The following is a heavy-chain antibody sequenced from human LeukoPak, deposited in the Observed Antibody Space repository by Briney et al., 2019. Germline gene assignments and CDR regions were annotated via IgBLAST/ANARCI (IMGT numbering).Heavy chain of an antibody. V-gene: IGHV3-30*02. Sequence: PGGSLRLSCAASAFIFSSYGMHWVRQAPGKGLQWVAFIRYDGSNKYYADSLKGRFTISKDNSRNTLYLQMNSLRAEDTAVYYCATDLGLWFGELLSPFDYWGQGTLVTVSS. CDR3: ATDLGLWFGELLSPFDY. D-gene: IGHD3-10*01. CDR1: AFIFSSYG. CDR2: IRYDGSNK. J-gene: IGHJ4*02.